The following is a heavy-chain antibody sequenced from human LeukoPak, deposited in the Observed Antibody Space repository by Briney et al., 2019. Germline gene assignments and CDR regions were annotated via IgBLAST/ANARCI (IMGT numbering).Heavy chain of an antibody. V-gene: IGHV3-73*01. Sequence: PGGSLRLSCAASGFTFSGSAMHWVRQASGKGLEWVGRIRSKANSYATAYAASVKGRFTISRDDSKNTAYLQMNSLKTEDTAVYYCTRPFYCSRTSCYEDYWGQGTLVTVSS. J-gene: IGHJ4*02. CDR2: IRSKANSYAT. CDR1: GFTFSGSA. CDR3: TRPFYCSRTSCYEDY. D-gene: IGHD2-2*01.